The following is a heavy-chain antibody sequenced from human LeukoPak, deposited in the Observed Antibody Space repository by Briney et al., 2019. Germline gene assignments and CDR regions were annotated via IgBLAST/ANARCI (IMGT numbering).Heavy chain of an antibody. CDR1: GYTFTSYD. CDR3: ARVLRGFDP. CDR2: MNPNSGNT. Sequence: ASVKVSCKASGYTFTSYDINWVRQATGQGLEWMGWMNPNSGNTGYAQKFQGRVTITADKSTSTAYMELSSLRSEDTAVYYCARVLRGFDPWGQGTLVTVSS. V-gene: IGHV1-8*01. J-gene: IGHJ5*02.